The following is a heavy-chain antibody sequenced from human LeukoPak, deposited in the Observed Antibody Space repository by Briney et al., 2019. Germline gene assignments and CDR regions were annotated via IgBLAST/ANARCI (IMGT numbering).Heavy chain of an antibody. D-gene: IGHD2-15*01. V-gene: IGHV1-8*01. CDR3: ARSDIVVVVAENWFDP. J-gene: IGHJ5*02. CDR2: MNPNSGNT. Sequence: ASVKVSCKASGYTFTSYDINWVRQATGQGLEWMGWMNPNSGNTGYAQKFQGRVTMTRNTSISTAYMELSSLRSEDTAVYYCARSDIVVVVAENWFDPWGQGTLVTVSS. CDR1: GYTFTSYD.